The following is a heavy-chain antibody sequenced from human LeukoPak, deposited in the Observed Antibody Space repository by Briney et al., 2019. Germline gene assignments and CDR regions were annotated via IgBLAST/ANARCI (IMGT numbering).Heavy chain of an antibody. J-gene: IGHJ4*02. Sequence: PGGSLRLSCTASGFTFSGYSMNWIRQAPGKGLEWVSSFGTRSTSIYHAGSVKGRFAISRDNAKNLLYLQMNSLRAEDTALYYCGREVSEGFDFWGQGTLVTVSS. CDR1: GFTFSGYS. CDR3: GREVSEGFDF. D-gene: IGHD3-22*01. CDR2: FGTRSTSI. V-gene: IGHV3-21*01.